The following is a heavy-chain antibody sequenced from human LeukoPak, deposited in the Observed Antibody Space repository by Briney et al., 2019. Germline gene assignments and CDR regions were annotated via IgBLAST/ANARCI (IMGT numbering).Heavy chain of an antibody. CDR1: GFTFSSYE. CDR2: ISSSGSTI. J-gene: IGHJ4*02. CDR3: ARDEMGPTPLFDY. V-gene: IGHV3-48*03. Sequence: GGSLRLSCAASGFTFSSYEMNWVRQAPGKGLEWVSYISSSGSTIYYADSVKGRFTISRDNAKNSLYLQMNSLRTEDTAVYYCARDEMGPTPLFDYWGQGTLVTVSS. D-gene: IGHD2-8*01.